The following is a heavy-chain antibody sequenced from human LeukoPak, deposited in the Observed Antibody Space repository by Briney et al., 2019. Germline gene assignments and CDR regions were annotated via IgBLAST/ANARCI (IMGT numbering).Heavy chain of an antibody. CDR1: GFTFSSYA. D-gene: IGHD3-16*02. CDR2: ISGSGGST. CDR3: ARDHGGYDYVWGSYRFDY. J-gene: IGHJ4*02. V-gene: IGHV3-23*01. Sequence: PGGSLRLSCAASGFTFSSYAMSWVRQAPGKGLEWVSAISGSGGSTYYADSVKGRFTISRDNSKNTLYLQMNSLRAEDTAVYYCARDHGGYDYVWGSYRFDYWGQGTLVTVSS.